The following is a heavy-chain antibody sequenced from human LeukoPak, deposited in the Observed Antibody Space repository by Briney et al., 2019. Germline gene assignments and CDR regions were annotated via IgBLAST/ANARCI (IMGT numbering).Heavy chain of an antibody. V-gene: IGHV4-39*01. CDR2: IYYSGST. CDR1: GDSISTSRYS. Sequence: SETLSLTCTVSGDSISTSRYSWGWVRQPPGKGLEWIGNIYYSGSTYYNPSLKSRVTISVDPSTNRFSLQLTSVTAADTAVYYCARHPIVGATRPLYYFDYWGQGNLVTVSS. D-gene: IGHD1-26*01. CDR3: ARHPIVGATRPLYYFDY. J-gene: IGHJ4*02.